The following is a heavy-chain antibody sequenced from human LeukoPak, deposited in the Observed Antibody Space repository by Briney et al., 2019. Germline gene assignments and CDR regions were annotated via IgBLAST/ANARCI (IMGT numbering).Heavy chain of an antibody. CDR1: GFTFSSYA. D-gene: IGHD7-27*01. CDR3: AKARTGDEDYFDY. CDR2: ISGSGGST. J-gene: IGHJ4*02. V-gene: IGHV3-23*01. Sequence: PPGGSLRLSCAASGFTFSSYAMSWVRQAPGKGLEWVSAISGSGGSTYYADSVKGRFTISRDNSKNTLYLQMNSLRAEDTAVCYCAKARTGDEDYFDYWGQGTLVTVSS.